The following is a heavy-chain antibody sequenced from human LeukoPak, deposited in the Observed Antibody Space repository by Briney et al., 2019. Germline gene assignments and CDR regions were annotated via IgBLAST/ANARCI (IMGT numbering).Heavy chain of an antibody. V-gene: IGHV4-39*07. J-gene: IGHJ4*02. Sequence: SETLSLTCTVSGGSISSSSYYWGWIRQPPGKGLEWIGSIYYSGSTYYNPSLKSRITISVDTSKNQFSLKLSSVTAADTAVYYCARGGYYYGSGSYSYLDYWGQGTLVTVSS. CDR3: ARGGYYYGSGSYSYLDY. D-gene: IGHD3-10*01. CDR1: GGSISSSSYY. CDR2: IYYSGST.